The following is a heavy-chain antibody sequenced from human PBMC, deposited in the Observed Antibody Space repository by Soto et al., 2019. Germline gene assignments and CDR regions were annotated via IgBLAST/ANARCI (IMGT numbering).Heavy chain of an antibody. V-gene: IGHV1-8*01. CDR1: GYTFTSYD. CDR3: AGEKVGSVDY. Sequence: QVQLVQSGAEVKKPGASVKVSCKASGYTFTSYDINWVRQATGQGLEWMGWMNPNSGNTGYAQKFQGRVNMARNTSISTAYMELGSLRSEYTAVYYCAGEKVGSVDYWGQGTLVTVSS. CDR2: MNPNSGNT. D-gene: IGHD1-26*01. J-gene: IGHJ4*02.